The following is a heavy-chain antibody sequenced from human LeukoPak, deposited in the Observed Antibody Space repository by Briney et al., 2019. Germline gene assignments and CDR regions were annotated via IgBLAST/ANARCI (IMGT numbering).Heavy chain of an antibody. CDR1: GFTFSSYS. J-gene: IGHJ4*02. CDR2: ISSSSSYI. V-gene: IGHV3-21*03. D-gene: IGHD6-13*01. Sequence: PGGSLRLSCAASGFTFSSYSMNWVRQAPGKGLEWVSSISSSSSYIYYADSVKGRFTISRDNAKNSLYLQMNSLGAEDTAVYYCARDQTSSSWYGDYWGQGTLVTVSS. CDR3: ARDQTSSSWYGDY.